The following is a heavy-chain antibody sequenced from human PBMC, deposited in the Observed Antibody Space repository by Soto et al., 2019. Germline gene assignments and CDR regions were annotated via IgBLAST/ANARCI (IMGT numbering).Heavy chain of an antibody. CDR2: VYYTGST. CDR3: GRGRWFDP. Sequence: SETLSLTCTVSGGSISADYWNWIRQPPGKGLELIGYVYYTGSTNYNPSLKSRVSLSLDPSKNQFSLNLSSVTAADTAVYFCGRGRWFDPWGQGTLVTVSS. V-gene: IGHV4-59*01. J-gene: IGHJ5*02. CDR1: GGSISADY.